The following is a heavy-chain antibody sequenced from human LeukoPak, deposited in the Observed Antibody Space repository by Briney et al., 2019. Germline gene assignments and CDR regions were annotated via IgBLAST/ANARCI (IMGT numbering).Heavy chain of an antibody. CDR2: IYSSGSR. CDR3: ARLNGDGFDI. J-gene: IGHJ3*02. V-gene: IGHV4-4*07. Sequence: SETLSLTCPVSGDSLDGHYWYWIRQPAGKGLDRIGRIYSSGSRNYAPSLKSGVTMSIDTSKKSLSLKLNTVTAADTAVYYCARLNGDGFDIWGQGAKVTVSS. D-gene: IGHD2-8*01. CDR1: GDSLDGHY.